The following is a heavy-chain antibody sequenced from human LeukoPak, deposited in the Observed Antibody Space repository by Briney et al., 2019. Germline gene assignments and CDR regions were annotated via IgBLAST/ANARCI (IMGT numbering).Heavy chain of an antibody. V-gene: IGHV3-33*01. CDR2: IWYDGSNK. Sequence: PGRSLRLSCAASGFTFSSYGMHWVRQAPGKGLEWVAVIWYDGSNKYYADSVKGRFTISRDNSKNTLYLQMNSLRAEDTAVYYCARDRLAAAGGIDYWGQGTPVTVSS. CDR1: GFTFSSYG. D-gene: IGHD6-13*01. CDR3: ARDRLAAAGGIDY. J-gene: IGHJ4*02.